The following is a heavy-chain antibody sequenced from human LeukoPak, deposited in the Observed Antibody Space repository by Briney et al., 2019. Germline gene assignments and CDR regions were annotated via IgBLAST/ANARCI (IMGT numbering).Heavy chain of an antibody. D-gene: IGHD4-23*01. CDR3: AKSMTTVVTHLNS. CDR2: ISGSGAGT. CDR1: GFTFTNYA. J-gene: IGHJ4*02. V-gene: IGHV3-23*01. Sequence: PGGSLRLSCAASGFTFTNYAMAWVRQAPGKGREWVSAISGSGAGTYYTDSVKGRFTISRDTSKDTLFLQMNSLRAEDTAIYYCAKSMTTVVTHLNSWGQGTLVTVSS.